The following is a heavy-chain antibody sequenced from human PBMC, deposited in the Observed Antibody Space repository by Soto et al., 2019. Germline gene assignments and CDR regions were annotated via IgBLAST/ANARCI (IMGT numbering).Heavy chain of an antibody. V-gene: IGHV1-69*01. CDR1: GGSFSSFS. Sequence: QVILAQSGAEVKKPGSSVKVSCKVSGGSFSSFSINWVRQAPGQRFEWMGGIIPSLGTANFTQKFQDRVTLTADESTAAAYMTLSSLTSEDTAFYYCTFFDSNGYYPPNPYWGPGTQVTVSS. D-gene: IGHD3-22*01. J-gene: IGHJ4*02. CDR2: IIPSLGTA. CDR3: TFFDSNGYYPPNPY.